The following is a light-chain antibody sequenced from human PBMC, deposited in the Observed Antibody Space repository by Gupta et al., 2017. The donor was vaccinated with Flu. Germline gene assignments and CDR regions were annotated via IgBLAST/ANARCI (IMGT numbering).Light chain of an antibody. CDR3: QVWNNNNAHTSWV. CDR1: EIRGKS. J-gene: IGLJ3*02. Sequence: EIRGKSGHWYQQKPVRAPVLIVYNYSTRPSGIPDRVSGSNSENTATLSISGIEAGDEADFYYQVWNNNNAHTSWVFGGGTKLTVL. CDR2: NYS. V-gene: IGLV3-21*02.